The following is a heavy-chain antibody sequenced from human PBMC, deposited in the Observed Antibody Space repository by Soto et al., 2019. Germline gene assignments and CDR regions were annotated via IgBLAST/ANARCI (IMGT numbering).Heavy chain of an antibody. CDR3: ARDREQWLVGYYFDY. CDR1: GFTFSRYG. D-gene: IGHD6-19*01. CDR2: IWYDGSNI. Sequence: GGSLRLSCAASGFTFSRYGMHWVRQAPGRGLEWVAVIWYDGSNIYYADSVKGRFTISRDNSKDTLDLQMNSLRAEDTAVYYCARDREQWLVGYYFDYWGQGAVVTVSS. V-gene: IGHV3-33*01. J-gene: IGHJ4*02.